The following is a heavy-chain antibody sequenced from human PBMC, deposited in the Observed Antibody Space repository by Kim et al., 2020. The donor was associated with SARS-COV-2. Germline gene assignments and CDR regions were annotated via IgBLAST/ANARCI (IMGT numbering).Heavy chain of an antibody. CDR1: GGTFSSYA. D-gene: IGHD5-12*01. J-gene: IGHJ3*02. CDR2: IIPILGIA. CDR3: ASGVATPEGAFDI. Sequence: SVKVSCKASGGTFSSYAISWVRQAPGQGLEWMGRIIPILGIANYAQKFQGRVTITADKSTSTAYMELSSLRSEDTAVYYCASGVATPEGAFDIWGQGTMVTVSS. V-gene: IGHV1-69*04.